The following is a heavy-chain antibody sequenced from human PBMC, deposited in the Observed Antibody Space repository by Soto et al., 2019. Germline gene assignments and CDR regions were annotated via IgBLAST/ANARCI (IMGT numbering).Heavy chain of an antibody. D-gene: IGHD3-22*01. CDR1: GGSLSGYY. V-gene: IGHV4-34*01. Sequence: QVHLQQWGAGLLKPSETLSHTCAVFGGSLSGYYWNWIRQPPGKGLEWIGEINHSGSTNYHWSLKSRVTISIDTSRNQFSLKLSSVTAADTAVYYCARSRYYDTSGYRALDAFDIWGQGTMVTVSS. CDR3: ARSRYYDTSGYRALDAFDI. CDR2: INHSGST. J-gene: IGHJ3*02.